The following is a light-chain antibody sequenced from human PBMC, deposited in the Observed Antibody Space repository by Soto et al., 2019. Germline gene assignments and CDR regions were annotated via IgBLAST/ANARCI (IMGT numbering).Light chain of an antibody. V-gene: IGKV1-5*01. CDR3: HSRA. Sequence: IQLTQTPSTLSASVGDGFTITCRASQTISRWLAWYQQKPGRAPKLLIYDASTLESGVPSRFSGSGSETEFTLTISRLQPDDFATYFCHSRAFGQGTRLEIK. CDR2: DAS. CDR1: QTISRW. J-gene: IGKJ5*01.